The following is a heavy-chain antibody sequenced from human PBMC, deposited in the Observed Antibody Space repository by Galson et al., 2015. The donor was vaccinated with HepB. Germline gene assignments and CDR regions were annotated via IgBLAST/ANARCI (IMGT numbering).Heavy chain of an antibody. V-gene: IGHV3-30-3*01. D-gene: IGHD2-15*01. CDR1: GFTFSSYA. J-gene: IGHJ5*02. Sequence: SLRLSCAASGFTFSSYAMHWVRQAPGKGLEWVAVISYDGSNKYYADSVKGRFTISRDNSKNTLYLQMNSLRAEDTAVYYCARTRDPYCSGGSCASARFDPWGQGTLVTVSS. CDR2: ISYDGSNK. CDR3: ARTRDPYCSGGSCASARFDP.